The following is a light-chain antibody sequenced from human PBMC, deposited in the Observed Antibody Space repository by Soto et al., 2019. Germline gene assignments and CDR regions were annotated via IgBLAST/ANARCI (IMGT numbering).Light chain of an antibody. CDR3: AAWDDSLIWV. CDR2: RNN. Sequence: QSELTQPPSASGTPGQRVTISCSGSSSNIGSNYVYWYQQLPGTAPKLLIYRNNQRPSGVPDRFSGSKSGTSASLAISGLRSEDEADYYCAAWDDSLIWVFGGGTKLTVL. CDR1: SSNIGSNY. J-gene: IGLJ3*02. V-gene: IGLV1-47*01.